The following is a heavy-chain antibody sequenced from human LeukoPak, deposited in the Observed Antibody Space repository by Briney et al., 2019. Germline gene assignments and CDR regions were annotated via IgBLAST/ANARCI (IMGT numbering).Heavy chain of an antibody. CDR1: GITLSNYG. CDR3: ARVPYCSSTSCYFDY. CDR2: ISDSGGRT. V-gene: IGHV3-23*01. D-gene: IGHD2-2*01. J-gene: IGHJ4*02. Sequence: GGSLRLSCAVSGITLSNYGMSWVRQAPGKGLEWVAGISDSGGRTNYADSVKGRFTISRDNPKNSLYLQMNSLRAEDTAVYYCARVPYCSSTSCYFDYWGQGTLVTVSS.